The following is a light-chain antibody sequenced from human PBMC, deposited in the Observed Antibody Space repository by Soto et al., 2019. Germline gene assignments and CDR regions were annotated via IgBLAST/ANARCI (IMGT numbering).Light chain of an antibody. Sequence: EIVMTQSPATLSVSPWERATLSCMASQSVSSNLAWYQQKPGQAPRLLIYGASTRATGIPARFSGSWSGTEFTLTISSLQSEDFAVYYCQQYNNWPPTFGQGTKVDIK. CDR3: QQYNNWPPT. CDR1: QSVSSN. CDR2: GAS. J-gene: IGKJ1*01. V-gene: IGKV3-15*01.